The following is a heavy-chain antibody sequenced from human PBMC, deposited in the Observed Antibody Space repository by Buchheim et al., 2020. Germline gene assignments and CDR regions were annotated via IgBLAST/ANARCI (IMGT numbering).Heavy chain of an antibody. V-gene: IGHV1-69*06. CDR2: IIPVFGTA. CDR3: ARDRRLHYDSSDLGVDV. CDR1: GGTFSSYR. J-gene: IGHJ6*02. D-gene: IGHD3-22*01. Sequence: QVPLVQSGAEVRKPGSSVKVSCKGSGGTFSSYRVSWVRQAPGQGLEWMGGIIPVFGTANYAQKFQGRVTITADKSTSTAYMELSSLRSEDTAVYYCARDRRLHYDSSDLGVDVWGQGTT.